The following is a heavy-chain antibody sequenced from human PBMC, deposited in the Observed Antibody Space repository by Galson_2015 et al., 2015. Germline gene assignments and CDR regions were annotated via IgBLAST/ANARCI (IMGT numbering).Heavy chain of an antibody. Sequence: SVKVSCKASGYTFTSYGISWVRQAPGKGLEWMGGFDPEDGETIYAQKFQGRVTMTEDTSTDTAYMELSSLRSEDTAVYYCATDQRIMPNQNPHYGMDVWGQGTTVTVSS. D-gene: IGHD1-14*01. CDR1: GYTFTSYG. J-gene: IGHJ6*02. CDR2: FDPEDGET. V-gene: IGHV1-24*01. CDR3: ATDQRIMPNQNPHYGMDV.